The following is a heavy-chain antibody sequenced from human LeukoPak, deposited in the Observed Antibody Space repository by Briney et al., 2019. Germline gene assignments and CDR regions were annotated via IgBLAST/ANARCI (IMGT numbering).Heavy chain of an antibody. J-gene: IGHJ5*02. D-gene: IGHD6-19*01. CDR1: GFTFSNAW. CDR3: ARVVHGSSGWYDGWFDP. CDR2: IKSKTDGGTT. V-gene: IGHV3-15*01. Sequence: GGSLRLSCAASGFTFSNAWMSWVRQAPGKGLEWVGRIKSKTDGGTTDYAAPVKGRFTISRDDSKNTLYLQMNSLRAEDTAVYYCARVVHGSSGWYDGWFDPWGQGTLVTVSS.